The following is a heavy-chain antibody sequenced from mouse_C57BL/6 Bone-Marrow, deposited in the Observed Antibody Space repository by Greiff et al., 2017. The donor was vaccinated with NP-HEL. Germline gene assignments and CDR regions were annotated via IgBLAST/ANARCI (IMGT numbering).Heavy chain of an antibody. CDR3: ARLGFAY. J-gene: IGHJ3*01. Sequence: EVQLVESGGDLVKPGGSLKLSCAASGFTFSSYGMSWVRQTPDKRLEWVATISSGGSYTYYPDSVKGRFTISRDKAKNTLYLQMSSLKSEDTAMYYCARLGFAYWGQGTLVTVSA. CDR2: ISSGGSYT. V-gene: IGHV5-6*01. CDR1: GFTFSSYG.